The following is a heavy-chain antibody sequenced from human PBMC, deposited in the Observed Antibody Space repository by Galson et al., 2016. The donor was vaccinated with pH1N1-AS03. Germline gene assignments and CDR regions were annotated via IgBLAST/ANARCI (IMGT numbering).Heavy chain of an antibody. D-gene: IGHD6-25*01. J-gene: IGHJ6*02. V-gene: IGHV1-18*01. CDR3: ARDAAYYYGMDV. Sequence: SVKVSCKASGYTFTTYDINWVRQAPGQGLEWMGGISSFNGYTTYEQKLQNRVTMTRDTSTSTAYMELRSLRSDDTAVYFGARDAAYYYGMDVWGQGTTVIVS. CDR1: GYTFTTYD. CDR2: ISSFNGYT.